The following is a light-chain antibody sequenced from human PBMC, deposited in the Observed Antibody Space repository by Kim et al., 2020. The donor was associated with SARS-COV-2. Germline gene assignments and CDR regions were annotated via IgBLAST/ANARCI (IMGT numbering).Light chain of an antibody. CDR2: EDN. CDR3: QSYDSSNRV. CDR1: SGSIASNY. J-gene: IGLJ3*02. Sequence: TVTISCTSSSGSIASNYVQWYQPRPGSAPTTVIYEDNQRPSGVPDRFSGSIDSSSNSASLTISGLKTEDEADYYCQSYDSSNRVFGGGTQLTVL. V-gene: IGLV6-57*02.